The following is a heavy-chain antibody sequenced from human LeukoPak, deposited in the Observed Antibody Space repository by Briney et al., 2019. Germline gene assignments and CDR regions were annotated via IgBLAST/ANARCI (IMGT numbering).Heavy chain of an antibody. CDR2: INHSGST. V-gene: IGHV4-34*01. CDR1: GGSFSGYY. Sequence: PSETLSLTCAVYGGSFSGYYWSWIRQPPGKGLEWIGEINHSGSTNYNPSLKSRVTISVDTSKNQFSLKLSSVTAADTAVYYCARRRVYYYGSGSPYMDVWGKGTTVTISS. CDR3: ARRRVYYYGSGSPYMDV. D-gene: IGHD3-10*01. J-gene: IGHJ6*03.